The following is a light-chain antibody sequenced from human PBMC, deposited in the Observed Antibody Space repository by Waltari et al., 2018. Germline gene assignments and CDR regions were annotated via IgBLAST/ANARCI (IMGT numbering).Light chain of an antibody. CDR1: QRISSW. CDR2: KAS. V-gene: IGKV1-5*03. CDR3: QQYNSSPYT. Sequence: DIQMTQSPSTLSASVGDRVTITCRASQRISSWLAWYQQKPGKAPKLLSYKASSLDSGVPSRFSGSGSGTEFTLTISSLQPDDFATYYCQQYNSSPYTFGQGTKLEIK. J-gene: IGKJ2*01.